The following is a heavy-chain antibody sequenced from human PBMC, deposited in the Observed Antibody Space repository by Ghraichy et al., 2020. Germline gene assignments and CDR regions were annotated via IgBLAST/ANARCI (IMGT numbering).Heavy chain of an antibody. CDR1: GYTFTSYG. J-gene: IGHJ4*02. D-gene: IGHD3-16*02. V-gene: IGHV1-18*01. CDR2: ISAYNGNT. CDR3: ARGRQRLGELSSFDY. Sequence: ASVKVSCKASGYTFTSYGISWVRQAPGQGLEWMAWISAYNGNTNYAQNLQGRVTLTTDTSTSTAYMELRSLRSDDTAVYYCARGRQRLGELSSFDYWGQGALVSVPS.